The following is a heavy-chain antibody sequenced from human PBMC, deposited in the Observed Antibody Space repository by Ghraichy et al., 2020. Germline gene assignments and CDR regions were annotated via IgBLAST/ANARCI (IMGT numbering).Heavy chain of an antibody. Sequence: SLRLSCAASGFTFSSYSMNWVRQAPGKGLEWVSSISSSSYIYYADSVKGRFTISRDNAKNSLYLQMNSLRAEDTAVYYCARVFSGYDFDYWGQGTLVTVSS. CDR2: ISSSSYI. D-gene: IGHD5-12*01. J-gene: IGHJ4*02. CDR3: ARVFSGYDFDY. CDR1: GFTFSSYS. V-gene: IGHV3-21*01.